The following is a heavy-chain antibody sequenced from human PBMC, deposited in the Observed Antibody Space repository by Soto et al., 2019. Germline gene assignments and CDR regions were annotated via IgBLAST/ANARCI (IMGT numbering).Heavy chain of an antibody. D-gene: IGHD5-18*01. Sequence: QVQLVQSGAEVKKPGASVKVSCKASGYTFTSYGISWVRQAPGQGLEWMGWISAYNGNTNYAQKLQGRVTMTTDTSTSKDYMAQRSLRSAETAVYYCARDGRGTAMRLRAGDGFDPRGQGLLL. V-gene: IGHV1-18*01. J-gene: IGHJ5*02. CDR2: ISAYNGNT. CDR3: ARDGRGTAMRLRAGDGFDP. CDR1: GYTFTSYG.